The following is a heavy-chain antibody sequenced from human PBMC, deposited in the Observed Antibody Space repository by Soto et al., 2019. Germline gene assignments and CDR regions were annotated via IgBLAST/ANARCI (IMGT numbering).Heavy chain of an antibody. Sequence: QVQLVQSGAEVKKPGSSVKVSCKASGGTFSSYAISWVRQAPGQGLEWMGGIIPIFGTANYAQKFQGRVTITADESTSTADMERSSLRSEDTAVYYCARDGQTNGVCYGSNCVWFDPWGQGTLVTVSS. CDR3: ARDGQTNGVCYGSNCVWFDP. CDR1: GGTFSSYA. J-gene: IGHJ5*02. V-gene: IGHV1-69*01. CDR2: IIPIFGTA. D-gene: IGHD2-8*01.